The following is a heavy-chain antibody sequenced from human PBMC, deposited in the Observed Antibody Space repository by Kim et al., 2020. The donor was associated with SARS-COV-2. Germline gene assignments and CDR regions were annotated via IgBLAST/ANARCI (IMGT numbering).Heavy chain of an antibody. D-gene: IGHD3-9*01. CDR2: IFCDGRT. V-gene: IGHV3-66*01. CDR3: SGAGYYASRGDYIDFPFD. J-gene: IGHJ4*01. CDR1: GFTVRNTS. Sequence: GGSLRLSCAPSGFTVRNTSLHWVRQAPGKGLEWVSLIFCDGRTFYDDPVEKRFTISSNNSTDTMYLQMNNRGAAETAVYFCSGAGYYASRGDYIDFPFD.